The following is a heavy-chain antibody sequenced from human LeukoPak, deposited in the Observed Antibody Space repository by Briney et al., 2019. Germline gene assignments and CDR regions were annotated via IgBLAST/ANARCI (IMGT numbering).Heavy chain of an antibody. CDR3: ARVGYLVGATYWFDP. CDR2: ISYSGST. V-gene: IGHV4-59*01. Sequence: SETLSLTCTVSGGSISSYYWSCIRQPPGKGLEWIGYISYSGSTNYNPSLKSRVTISVDTSKNQFSLKLSSVTAADTAVYYCARVGYLVGATYWFDPWGQGTLVTVSS. CDR1: GGSISSYY. J-gene: IGHJ5*02. D-gene: IGHD1-26*01.